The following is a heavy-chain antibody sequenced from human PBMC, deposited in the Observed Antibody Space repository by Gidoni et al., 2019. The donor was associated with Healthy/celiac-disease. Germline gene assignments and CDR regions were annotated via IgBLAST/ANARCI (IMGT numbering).Heavy chain of an antibody. CDR2: IWYDGSNK. CDR3: ARTIAVAGLYYFDY. CDR1: GFTFSSYG. J-gene: IGHJ4*02. D-gene: IGHD6-19*01. Sequence: QVQLVASGGGVVQPGRCLRLSCAASGFTFSSYGMHWVRQAPGKGLEWVAVIWYDGSNKYYADSVKGRFTISRDKSKNTLYLQMNSLRAEDTAVYYCARTIAVAGLYYFDYWGQGTLVTVSS. V-gene: IGHV3-33*01.